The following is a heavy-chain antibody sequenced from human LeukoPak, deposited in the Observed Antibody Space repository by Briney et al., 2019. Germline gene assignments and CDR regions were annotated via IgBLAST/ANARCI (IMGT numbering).Heavy chain of an antibody. CDR2: IYYSGST. J-gene: IGHJ6*02. Sequence: SETLSLTCTVSGGSISSYYWSWIRQPPGKGLEWIGYIYYSGSTNYNPSLKSRVTISVDTSKNQFSLKLSSVTAADTAVYYCARDRVAGGYYYGMTSGAKGPRSPSP. CDR1: GGSISSYY. CDR3: ARDRVAGGYYYGMTS. V-gene: IGHV4-59*01. D-gene: IGHD6-19*01.